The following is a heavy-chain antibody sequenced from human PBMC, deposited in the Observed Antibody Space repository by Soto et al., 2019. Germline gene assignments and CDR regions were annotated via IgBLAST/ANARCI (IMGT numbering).Heavy chain of an antibody. Sequence: GGSLRLSCAASGFTFSDHYMAWIRQAPGKGIEIVAHMSGSGSSEDSGDSVKGRFSIFRENSKNLLFLQMFFLRAEAPAVYFFAREISYGCGGHLCYGMDELGHRSAVTVSS. CDR1: GFTFSDHY. J-gene: IGHJ6*02. CDR2: MSGSGSSE. CDR3: AREISYGCGGHLCYGMDE. D-gene: IGHD3-16*01. V-gene: IGHV3-11*01.